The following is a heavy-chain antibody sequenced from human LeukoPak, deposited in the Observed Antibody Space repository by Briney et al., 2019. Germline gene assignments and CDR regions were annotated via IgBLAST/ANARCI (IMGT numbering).Heavy chain of an antibody. V-gene: IGHV3-30*02. Sequence: PGGSLRLSCAASGFTFSSYGMHWVRQAPGKGLEWVAFIRYDGSNKYYADSVKGRFTISRGNAKNSLYLQMNSLRAEDTAVYYCARLLLDQVGNAFDIWGQGTMVTVSS. CDR1: GFTFSSYG. J-gene: IGHJ3*02. D-gene: IGHD3-10*01. CDR2: IRYDGSNK. CDR3: ARLLLDQVGNAFDI.